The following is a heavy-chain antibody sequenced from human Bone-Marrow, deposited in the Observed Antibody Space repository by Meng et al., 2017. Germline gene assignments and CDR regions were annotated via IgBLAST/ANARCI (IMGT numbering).Heavy chain of an antibody. CDR2: IIPIFGTA. CDR3: ARDSENIVGATRFDY. J-gene: IGHJ4*02. Sequence: VERVQPGGEVEKSGSLGMVSCKAAGGTFSRYVIRWGRQAPAQGLEGMGGIIPIFGTANYAQKFQGRVTITADKSTSTAYMELSSLRSEDTAVYYCARDSENIVGATRFDYWGQGTLVTVSS. V-gene: IGHV1-69*06. D-gene: IGHD1-26*01. CDR1: GGTFSRYV.